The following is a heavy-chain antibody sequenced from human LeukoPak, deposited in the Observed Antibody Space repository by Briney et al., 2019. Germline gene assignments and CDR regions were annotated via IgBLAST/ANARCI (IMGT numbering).Heavy chain of an antibody. Sequence: GESLKISCKGSGYSFTSYWISWVRTMPGKGLEWMGRIDPSDSYTNYSPSFQGHVTNSADKSISTAYLQWSSLKASDTAMYYCARRVAGSYHDAFDIWGQGTMVTVSS. CDR2: IDPSDSYT. J-gene: IGHJ3*02. V-gene: IGHV5-10-1*01. CDR3: ARRVAGSYHDAFDI. D-gene: IGHD1-26*01. CDR1: GYSFTSYW.